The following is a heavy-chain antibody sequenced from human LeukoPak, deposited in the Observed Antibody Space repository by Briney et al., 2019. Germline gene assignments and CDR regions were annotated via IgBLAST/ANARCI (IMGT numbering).Heavy chain of an antibody. CDR2: ISAYNGNT. Sequence: GASVKVSCKASGYTFKNYGIRWVRQAPGQGLEWMGWISAYNGNTNYAQKFQGRVTMTTDTSTDTAYVEVRSLRSDDTALYYCARISLSGFWSTLNAFDIWGQGTMVTVSP. CDR1: GYTFKNYG. J-gene: IGHJ3*02. V-gene: IGHV1-18*01. CDR3: ARISLSGFWSTLNAFDI. D-gene: IGHD5-12*01.